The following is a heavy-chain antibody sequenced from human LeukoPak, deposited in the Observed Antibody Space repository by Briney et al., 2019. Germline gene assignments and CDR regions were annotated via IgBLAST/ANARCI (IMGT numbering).Heavy chain of an antibody. D-gene: IGHD3-10*01. CDR2: IDTDGRII. V-gene: IGHV3-74*01. CDR1: GFTFSRFW. Sequence: GGSLRLSCAASGFTFSRFWMHWVRHVPGKGLVWVSRIDTDGRIISYADSVKGRFTISRDNAKNMLYLQMNSLRVEDTAVYYCIRGMGDYWGQGSLVTVSS. J-gene: IGHJ4*02. CDR3: IRGMGDY.